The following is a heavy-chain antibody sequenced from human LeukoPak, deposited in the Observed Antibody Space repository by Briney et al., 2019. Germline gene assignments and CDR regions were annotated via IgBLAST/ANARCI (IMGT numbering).Heavy chain of an antibody. D-gene: IGHD4-17*01. CDR2: ISWTGGSI. V-gene: IGHV3-20*04. J-gene: IGHJ6*02. Sequence: PGGSLRLSCAASGYTFSTYCMRWVRQAPGKGREWVSDISWTGGSIFYADSVKGRFNISRDNAKNSLYLQMNTLRAEDTALHYCAKDIAPYGDQYYYDGMDVWGQGTTVTVSS. CDR3: AKDIAPYGDQYYYDGMDV. CDR1: GYTFSTYC.